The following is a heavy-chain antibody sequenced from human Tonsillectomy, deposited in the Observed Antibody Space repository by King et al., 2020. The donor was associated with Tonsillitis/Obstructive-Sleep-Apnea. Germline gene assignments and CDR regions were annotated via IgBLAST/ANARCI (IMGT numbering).Heavy chain of an antibody. CDR1: GFTFSTNA. CDR3: AREGGYCNGDSCWSFEY. D-gene: IGHD2-15*01. Sequence: VQLVESGGGVVQPGRSLRLTCAASGFTFSTNAMHGVRQAPGEGLEWVAGISSSGDDQFYADSVKGRFTISRDNSKNILYLQTNSLGAEDTAVYFCAREGGYCNGDSCWSFEYWGQGTLVTVSS. CDR2: ISSSGDDQ. V-gene: IGHV3-30*04. J-gene: IGHJ4*02.